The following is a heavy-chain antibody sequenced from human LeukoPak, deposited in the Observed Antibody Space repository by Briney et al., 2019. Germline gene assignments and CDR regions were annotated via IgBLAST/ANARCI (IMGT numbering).Heavy chain of an antibody. Sequence: SETLSLTCTVSADSLSSGGHYWAWIRQFPGKGLESIGFIHHSGRSRHNPSLKDRVAISVDASRKQFALKLSSVTAADTAMYYCARGGNRFGGFYFDYWGQGIQVIVSS. CDR1: ADSLSSGGHY. J-gene: IGHJ4*02. V-gene: IGHV4-31*03. D-gene: IGHD3-10*01. CDR3: ARGGNRFGGFYFDY. CDR2: IHHSGRS.